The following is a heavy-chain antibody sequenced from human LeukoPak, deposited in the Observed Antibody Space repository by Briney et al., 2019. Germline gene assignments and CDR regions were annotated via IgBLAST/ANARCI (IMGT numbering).Heavy chain of an antibody. CDR3: ARDHAFSYYYYYMDV. CDR1: GFTFGDYA. CDR2: INQDGSEK. V-gene: IGHV3-7*01. J-gene: IGHJ6*03. D-gene: IGHD3-3*01. Sequence: GGSLRLSCTASGFTFGDYAMSWVRQAPGKGLEWVANINQDGSEKYYVDSVKGRFTISRDNAKNSLYLQMNSLRAEDTAVYYCARDHAFSYYYYYMDVWGKGTTVTVSS.